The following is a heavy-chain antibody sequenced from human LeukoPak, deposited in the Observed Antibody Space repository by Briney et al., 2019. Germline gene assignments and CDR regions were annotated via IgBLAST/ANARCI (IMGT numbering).Heavy chain of an antibody. CDR3: VRDPGRGLEP. Sequence: GGSLRLSCAASGFTFNKYWMCWVRQAPGKGLEWVASIKEDGSDKYYVDSVRGRFTISRDNARNSLYLQMSSLRVEDTAVYYCVRDPGRGLEPWGQGTLVTVSS. V-gene: IGHV3-7*01. J-gene: IGHJ5*02. D-gene: IGHD3-10*01. CDR1: GFTFNKYW. CDR2: IKEDGSDK.